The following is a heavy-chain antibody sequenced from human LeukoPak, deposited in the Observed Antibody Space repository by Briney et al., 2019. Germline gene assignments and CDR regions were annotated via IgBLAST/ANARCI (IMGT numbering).Heavy chain of an antibody. Sequence: GESLKISCKGSGYSFTSYGIGWVRQVPGKGLEWMGIIYPGDSDTTYSPSFQGQVTISADKSITTAFLQWGSLKASDTAIYYCARRGYGNYQHTFDYWGQGTLVTVSS. CDR2: IYPGDSDT. CDR3: ARRGYGNYQHTFDY. J-gene: IGHJ4*02. V-gene: IGHV5-51*01. CDR1: GYSFTSYG. D-gene: IGHD4-17*01.